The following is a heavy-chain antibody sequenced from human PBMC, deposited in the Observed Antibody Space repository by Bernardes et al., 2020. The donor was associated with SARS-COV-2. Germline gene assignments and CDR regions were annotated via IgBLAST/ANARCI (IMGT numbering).Heavy chain of an antibody. Sequence: GGSLRLSCAVSGFSVRTKYMTWVRQAPGKGLEWVSIIYVGGSRYHADSVKGRFTISRDNAKNTLFLQMNSLRAEDTAVYYCARDVAGREDFWGPGTLVSVSS. CDR3: ARDVAGREDF. CDR1: GFSVRTKY. D-gene: IGHD1-26*01. CDR2: IYVGGSR. V-gene: IGHV3-53*01. J-gene: IGHJ4*02.